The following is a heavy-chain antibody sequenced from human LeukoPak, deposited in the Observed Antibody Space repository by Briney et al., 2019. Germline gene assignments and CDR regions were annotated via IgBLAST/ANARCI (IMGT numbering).Heavy chain of an antibody. CDR2: ISSSGGST. CDR3: ARDRVTTSPYYYYGMDV. J-gene: IGHJ6*02. D-gene: IGHD4-17*01. CDR1: GFVFRSYA. V-gene: IGHV3-23*01. Sequence: PGGSLRLSCAASGFVFRSYAMSWVRQAPGKGLEWVSGISSSGGSTYHADSVRGRFTISRDNSKNTQYLQMNSLRVEDTAVYYCARDRVTTSPYYYYGMDVWGQGTTVTVSS.